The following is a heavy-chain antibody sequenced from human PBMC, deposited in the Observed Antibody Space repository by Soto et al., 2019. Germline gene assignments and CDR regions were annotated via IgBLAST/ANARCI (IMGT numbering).Heavy chain of an antibody. D-gene: IGHD3-3*01. V-gene: IGHV1-58*01. CDR3: AAARFLAWLRYYYYGMDV. CDR2: IVVGSGNT. CDR1: GFTFTSSA. J-gene: IGHJ6*02. Sequence: QMQLVQSGPEVKKPGTSVKVSCKASGFTFTSSAVQWVRQARGQRLEWIGWIVVGSGNTNYAQKFQERVTITRDMSTSTAYMELSSLRSEDTAVYYCAAARFLAWLRYYYYGMDVWGQGTTVTVSS.